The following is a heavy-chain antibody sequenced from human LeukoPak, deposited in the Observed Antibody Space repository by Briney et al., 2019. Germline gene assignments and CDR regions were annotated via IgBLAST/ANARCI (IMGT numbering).Heavy chain of an antibody. J-gene: IGHJ1*01. D-gene: IGHD3-22*01. CDR1: GGSISSSSYY. V-gene: IGHV4-39*07. Sequence: PSETLSLTCTVSGGSISSSSYYWGWIRQPPGKGLEWIGSIYYSGSTYYNPSLKSRVTISVDTSKNQFSLKLSSVTAADTAVYYCARVHYYDGSGYFPQHWGQGTLVTVSS. CDR3: ARVHYYDGSGYFPQH. CDR2: IYYSGST.